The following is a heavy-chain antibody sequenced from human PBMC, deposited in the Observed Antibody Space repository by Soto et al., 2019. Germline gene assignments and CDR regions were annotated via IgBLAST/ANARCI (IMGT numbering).Heavy chain of an antibody. Sequence: SETLSLTCTVSGGSISSGGYYWSWIRQHPGKGLEWIGYIYYSGSTYYNPSLKSRVTISVDTSKNQFSLKLSSVTAADTAVYYCARVSKVPAASYGSFDYWVQGTLVTVSS. J-gene: IGHJ4*02. D-gene: IGHD2-2*01. V-gene: IGHV4-31*03. CDR3: ARVSKVPAASYGSFDY. CDR1: GGSISSGGYY. CDR2: IYYSGST.